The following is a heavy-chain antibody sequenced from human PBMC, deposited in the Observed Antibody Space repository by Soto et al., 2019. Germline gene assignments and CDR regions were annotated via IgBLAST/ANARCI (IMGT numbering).Heavy chain of an antibody. CDR1: GGSISSSSYY. J-gene: IGHJ5*02. Sequence: SETLSLTCTVSGGSISSSSYYWGWIRQPPGKGLEWIGSIYYSGSTYYNPSLKSRVTISVDTSKNQFSLKLSSVTAADTAVYYCARQITGGNWFDPWGQGTLVTVSS. CDR2: IYYSGST. CDR3: ARQITGGNWFDP. D-gene: IGHD7-27*01. V-gene: IGHV4-39*01.